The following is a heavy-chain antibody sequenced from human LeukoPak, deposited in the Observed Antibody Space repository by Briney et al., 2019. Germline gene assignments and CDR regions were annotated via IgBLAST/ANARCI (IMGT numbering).Heavy chain of an antibody. CDR2: IEYSGET. J-gene: IGHJ5*02. V-gene: IGHV4-39*07. D-gene: IGHD5-18*01. CDR1: GDSISSTGFY. CDR3: ARGLPTPGIQLWLSHFFDP. Sequence: PSETLSLTCTVSGDSISSTGFYWAWIRQPPEKGLEYIGNIEYSGETFYDPSLKSRVIISGDPSKNQFSLKLSSVTAADMAVYYCARGLPTPGIQLWLSHFFDPWGQGTLVTVSS.